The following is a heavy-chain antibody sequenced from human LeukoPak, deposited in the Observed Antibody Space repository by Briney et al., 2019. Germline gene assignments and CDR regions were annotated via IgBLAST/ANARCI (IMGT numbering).Heavy chain of an antibody. V-gene: IGHV1-8*01. J-gene: IGHJ4*02. D-gene: IGHD6-19*01. CDR2: MNPNSGNT. CDR3: ARDKSGNSGWYSYFDY. Sequence: ASVKVSCKASGYTFTSYDINWVRQATGQGLEWMGWMNPNSGNTGYAQKFQGRVTMTRNTSISTAYMELSSLRSDDTAVYYCARDKSGNSGWYSYFDYWGQGTLATVSS. CDR1: GYTFTSYD.